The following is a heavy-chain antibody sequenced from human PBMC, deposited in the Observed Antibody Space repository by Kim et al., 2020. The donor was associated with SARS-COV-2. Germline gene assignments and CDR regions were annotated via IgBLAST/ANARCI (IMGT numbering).Heavy chain of an antibody. CDR2: ISYDGTIQ. V-gene: IGHV3-30*18. D-gene: IGHD2-2*01. Sequence: GGSLRLSCAASGLTFRNYCMHWVRQAPGKGLEWVADISYDGTIQYYGDSVEGRFTISRDNSKNTLYLQMNSLRLEDTAVYYCAKGPIAVVSGGKMWLDPWGQGTLVTVSS. CDR3: AKGPIAVVSGGKMWLDP. CDR1: GLTFRNYC. J-gene: IGHJ5*02.